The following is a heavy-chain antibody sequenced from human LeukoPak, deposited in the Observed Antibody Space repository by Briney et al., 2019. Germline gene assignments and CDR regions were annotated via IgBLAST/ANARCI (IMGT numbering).Heavy chain of an antibody. V-gene: IGHV6-1*01. CDR2: TYYRSTWSN. Sequence: SQTLSLTCAIPGDSVSSNSAAWNWIRQSPSRGLEWLGRTYYRSTWSNDYAVSVKSRITINPDTSKNQFSLQLNSVIPEDTAVYYCAREGGGRYTNWFFDLWGRGTLVTVSS. J-gene: IGHJ2*01. D-gene: IGHD1-26*01. CDR1: GDSVSSNSAA. CDR3: AREGGGRYTNWFFDL.